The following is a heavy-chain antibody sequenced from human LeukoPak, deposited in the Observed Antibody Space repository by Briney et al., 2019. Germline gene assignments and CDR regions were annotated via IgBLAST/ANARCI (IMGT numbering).Heavy chain of an antibody. J-gene: IGHJ6*02. CDR1: GGSISSYY. CDR2: IYYSGST. V-gene: IGHV4-59*06. D-gene: IGHD5-12*01. CDR3: ARNIVAGADYYYYGMDV. Sequence: ASETLSLTCTVSGGSISSYYWSWIRQHPGKGLEWIGYIYYSGSTYYNPSLKSRVTISVDTSKNQFSLKLSSVTAADTAVYYCARNIVAGADYYYYGMDVWGQGTTVTVSS.